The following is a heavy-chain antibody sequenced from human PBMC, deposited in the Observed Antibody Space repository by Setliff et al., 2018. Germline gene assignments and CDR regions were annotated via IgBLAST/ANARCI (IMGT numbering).Heavy chain of an antibody. V-gene: IGHV4-39*07. Sequence: SETLSLTCTVSGGSISSSSYYWGWIRQPPGKGLEWIGSIYYSGSTYYNPSLKSRVTISVDTSKNQFSLKLSSVTAAGTAVYYCARRATYYNFWSGYYDYWGQGTLVTVS. J-gene: IGHJ4*02. CDR1: GGSISSSSYY. D-gene: IGHD3-3*01. CDR2: IYYSGST. CDR3: ARRATYYNFWSGYYDY.